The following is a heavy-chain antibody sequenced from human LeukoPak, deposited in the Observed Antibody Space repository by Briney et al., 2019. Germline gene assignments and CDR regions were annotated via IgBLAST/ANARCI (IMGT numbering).Heavy chain of an antibody. CDR2: IHTSGST. Sequence: SETLSLTCTVSGYSISSGYYWGWIRQPAGKGLEWIGRIHTSGSTNYSPSLKSRVTMSVDTSKNQFSLKLSSVTAADTAVYYCARHRRHYGSESWGQGTLVTVSS. CDR1: GYSISSGYY. CDR3: ARHRRHYGSES. J-gene: IGHJ4*02. V-gene: IGHV4-4*07. D-gene: IGHD3-10*01.